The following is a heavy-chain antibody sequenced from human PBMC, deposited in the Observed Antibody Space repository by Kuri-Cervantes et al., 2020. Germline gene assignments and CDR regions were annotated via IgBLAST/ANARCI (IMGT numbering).Heavy chain of an antibody. CDR3: ARGYRSTKGRATYYYYYYMDV. CDR1: GYSFTSYD. Sequence: ASVKVSCKASGYSFTSYDINWVRQDTGQGLEWMGWKNPNSGNTGYAQKFQGRVTMIRNTSISTAYMELSSLRSEDTAVYYCARGYRSTKGRATYYYYYYMDVWGKGTTVTVSS. CDR2: KNPNSGNT. J-gene: IGHJ6*03. D-gene: IGHD1-26*01. V-gene: IGHV1-8*01.